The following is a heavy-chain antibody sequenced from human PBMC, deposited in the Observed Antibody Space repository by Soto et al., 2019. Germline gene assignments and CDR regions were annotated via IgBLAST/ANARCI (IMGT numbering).Heavy chain of an antibody. V-gene: IGHV3-9*01. J-gene: IGHJ4*02. CDR3: AKGGPDGFCSGGRCYFDY. CDR2: ISWNSNII. D-gene: IGHD2-15*01. Sequence: EVQLVESGGGLVQPGRSLRLSCAASGFTFDDYAMHWVRRVPGKGREWFSSISWNSNIIGYADSLKGRFTISRDNAKNSLYLQMNSLRPEDTALYYCAKGGPDGFCSGGRCYFDYWGQGTLVTVSS. CDR1: GFTFDDYA.